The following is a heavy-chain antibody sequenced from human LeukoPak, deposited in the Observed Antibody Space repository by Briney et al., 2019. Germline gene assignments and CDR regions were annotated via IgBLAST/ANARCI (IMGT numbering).Heavy chain of an antibody. D-gene: IGHD6-6*01. J-gene: IGHJ6*02. CDR1: GFTFGDYA. V-gene: IGHV3-49*04. CDR2: IRSKAYGGTT. Sequence: GGSLRVSCTASGFTFGDYAMSWVGQAPGKGLEWVGFIRSKAYGGTTEYAASVKGRFTISRDDSKSIAYLQMNSLKTEDTAVYYCTRDLGYSSSSFGMDVWGQGTTVTVSS. CDR3: TRDLGYSSSSFGMDV.